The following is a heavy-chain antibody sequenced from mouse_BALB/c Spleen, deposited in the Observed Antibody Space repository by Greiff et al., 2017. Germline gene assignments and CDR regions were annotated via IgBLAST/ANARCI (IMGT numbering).Heavy chain of an antibody. V-gene: IGHV2-9*02. D-gene: IGHD1-1*01. CDR2: IWAGGST. CDR1: GFSLTSYG. CDR3: AAPYYYGSSYDAMDY. J-gene: IGHJ4*01. Sequence: VQLVESGPGLVAPSQSLSITCTVSGFSLTSYGVHWVRQPPGKGLEWLGVIWAGGSTNYNSALMSRLSISKDNSKSQVFLKMNSLQTDDTAMYYCAAPYYYGSSYDAMDYWGQGTSVTVSS.